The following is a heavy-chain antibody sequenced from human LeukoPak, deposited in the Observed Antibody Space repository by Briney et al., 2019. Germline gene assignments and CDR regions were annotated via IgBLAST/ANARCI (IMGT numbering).Heavy chain of an antibody. CDR3: ARHWAAVRKFDAFDI. CDR2: IYYSGST. D-gene: IGHD3-10*01. V-gene: IGHV4-59*08. J-gene: IGHJ3*02. Sequence: PSETLSLTCTVSGGSISSYYWSWIRQSPGKGLEWIGYIYYSGSTNYNPSLKSRVTISVDTSKNQFSLKLSSVTAADTAVYYCARHWAAVRKFDAFDIWGQGTMVTVCS. CDR1: GGSISSYY.